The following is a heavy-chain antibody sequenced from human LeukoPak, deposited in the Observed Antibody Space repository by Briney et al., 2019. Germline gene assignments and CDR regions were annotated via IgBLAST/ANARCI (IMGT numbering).Heavy chain of an antibody. J-gene: IGHJ4*02. V-gene: IGHV3-23*01. CDR2: LTGSGGTT. CDR3: ARVTGYVIEDYFDY. Sequence: WGSLRLSCAASGFTFRDYGMSWVRQAPGKGLEWVSALTGSGGTTYYADSVQGRFTISRDNSKNTLYLQMNSLTAEDTAVYYCARVTGYVIEDYFDYWGQGTLVTVSS. D-gene: IGHD3-22*01. CDR1: GFTFRDYG.